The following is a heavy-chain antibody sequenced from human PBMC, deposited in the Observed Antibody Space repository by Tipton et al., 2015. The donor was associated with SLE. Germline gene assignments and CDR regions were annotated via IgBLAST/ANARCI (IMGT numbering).Heavy chain of an antibody. D-gene: IGHD3-10*01. CDR1: GGSFSGYY. CDR2: INHSGST. CDR3: ARDLGFGESMDV. J-gene: IGHJ4*02. Sequence: LRLSCSVYGGSFSGYYWSWIRQPPGKGLEWIGEINHSGSTNYNPSLKSRVTISIDTSKNQFSLKLNSVTAADTAVYYCARDLGFGESMDVWGQGTLVTVSS. V-gene: IGHV4-34*09.